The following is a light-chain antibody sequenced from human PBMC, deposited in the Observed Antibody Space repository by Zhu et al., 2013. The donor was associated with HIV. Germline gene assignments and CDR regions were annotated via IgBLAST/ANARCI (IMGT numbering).Light chain of an antibody. J-gene: IGKJ1*01. Sequence: EIVLTQSPGTLSLSPGERATLSCRASQTVSNNYLAWYQQKPGQSPRLFIYGSSSRATGIPDRFSGSGSGTDFTLTISRLQPEDFAVYYCQQYGSPWTFGQGTKVEIK. CDR3: QQYGSPWT. CDR1: QTVSNNY. CDR2: GSS. V-gene: IGKV3-20*01.